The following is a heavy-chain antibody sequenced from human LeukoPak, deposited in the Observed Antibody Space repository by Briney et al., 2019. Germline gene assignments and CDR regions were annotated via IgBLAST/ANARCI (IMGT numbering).Heavy chain of an antibody. J-gene: IGHJ4*02. CDR1: GFTFSDYI. CDR2: ISSSSDTI. Sequence: GGSLRLSCAASGFTFSDYIVNWVRQAPGKGLEWVSYISSSSDTIYYADSVKGRFTISRDNAKNSLYLQMNSLRAEDTAVYYCALRRGGCSGGTCYQYFDYWGQGNLVTVSS. CDR3: ALRRGGCSGGTCYQYFDY. D-gene: IGHD2-15*01. V-gene: IGHV3-48*01.